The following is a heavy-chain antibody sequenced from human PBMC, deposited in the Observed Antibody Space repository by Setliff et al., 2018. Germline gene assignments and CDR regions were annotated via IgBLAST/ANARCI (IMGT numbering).Heavy chain of an antibody. CDR1: GYTFTNYW. CDR2: LKPGDSGI. D-gene: IGHD3-22*01. V-gene: IGHV5-51*01. Sequence: GESLKISCQGSGYTFTNYWIGWVRQMPGKGLEWMGILKPGDSGIRYSPSFQGQVTLSADTSIATAYLHWTSLKASDTAMYYCVRHPYYDRVDPWGQGTLVTVSS. CDR3: VRHPYYDRVDP. J-gene: IGHJ5*02.